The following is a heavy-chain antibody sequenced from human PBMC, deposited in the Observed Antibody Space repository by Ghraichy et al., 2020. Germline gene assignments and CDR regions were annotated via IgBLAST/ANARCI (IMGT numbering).Heavy chain of an antibody. D-gene: IGHD5-18*01. CDR1: GFTFSSYG. Sequence: GGSLRLSCAASGFTFSSYGMHWVRQAPGKGLEWVAVISYDGSNKYYADSVKGRFTISRDNSKNTLYRQMNSLRAEDTAVYYCAKGEIQLWLLFDYWGQGTLVTVSS. CDR3: AKGEIQLWLLFDY. J-gene: IGHJ4*02. V-gene: IGHV3-30*18. CDR2: ISYDGSNK.